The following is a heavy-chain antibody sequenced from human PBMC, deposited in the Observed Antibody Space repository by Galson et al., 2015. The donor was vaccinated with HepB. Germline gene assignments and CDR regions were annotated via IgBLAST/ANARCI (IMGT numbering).Heavy chain of an antibody. CDR2: INPSGGST. D-gene: IGHD4-23*01. V-gene: IGHV1-46*01. Sequence: SVKVSCKASGYTFTSYYMHWVRQAPGQGLEWMGIINPSGGSTSYAQKFQGRVTMTRDTSTSTVYMELSSLRSEDTAVYYCASDYGGNLGAFEIWGQGTMVTVSS. CDR3: ASDYGGNLGAFEI. J-gene: IGHJ3*02. CDR1: GYTFTSYY.